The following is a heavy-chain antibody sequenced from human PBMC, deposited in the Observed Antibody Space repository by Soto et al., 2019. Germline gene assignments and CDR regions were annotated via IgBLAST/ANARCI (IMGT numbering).Heavy chain of an antibody. Sequence: AETLSLTCTVSGGSISSTSYYWGWIRQPPGKGLEWIGTIYYNGGTYYNPSLKSRVTISVDTSKNQYFLKLSSVTAADTAVYYCARHYDILTGYYTPLEYWGQGTLVTVSS. V-gene: IGHV4-39*01. CDR3: ARHYDILTGYYTPLEY. J-gene: IGHJ4*02. CDR1: GGSISSTSYY. D-gene: IGHD3-9*01. CDR2: IYYNGGT.